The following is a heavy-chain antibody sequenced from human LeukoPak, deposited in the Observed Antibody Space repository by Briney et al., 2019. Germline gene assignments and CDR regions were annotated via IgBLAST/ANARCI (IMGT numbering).Heavy chain of an antibody. CDR3: ARDMGYDSSGPDAFDI. CDR1: GFTFSSYA. D-gene: IGHD3-22*01. J-gene: IGHJ3*02. Sequence: GGSLRLSCAASGFTFSSYAMHWVRQAPGKGLEWVAVISYDGSNKYYADSVKGRSTISRDNSKNTLYLQMNSLRAEDTAVYYCARDMGYDSSGPDAFDIWGQGTMVTVSS. CDR2: ISYDGSNK. V-gene: IGHV3-30-3*01.